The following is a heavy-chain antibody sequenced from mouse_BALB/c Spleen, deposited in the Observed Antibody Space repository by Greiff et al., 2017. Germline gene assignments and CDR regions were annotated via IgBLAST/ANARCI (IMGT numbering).Heavy chain of an antibody. CDR1: GFTFSSFG. D-gene: IGHD2-4*01. CDR3: ARGDYDGGYAMDY. Sequence: EVKLVESGGGLVQPGGSLKLSCAASGFTFSSFGMHWVRQAPEKGLEWVAYISSGSSTIYYADTVKGRFTISRDNPKNTLFLQMTSLRSEDTAMYYCARGDYDGGYAMDYWGQGTSVTVSS. V-gene: IGHV5-17*02. CDR2: ISSGSSTI. J-gene: IGHJ4*01.